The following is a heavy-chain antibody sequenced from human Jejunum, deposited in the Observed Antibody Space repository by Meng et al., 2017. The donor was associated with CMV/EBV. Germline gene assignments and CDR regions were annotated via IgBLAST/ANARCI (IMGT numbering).Heavy chain of an antibody. CDR3: AKVTTGNYYYYGMDV. CDR1: FTFSTYS. J-gene: IGHJ6*02. CDR2: ISSSSSYI. Sequence: FTFSTYSMNWVRQAPGKGLEWVSSISSSSSYIYYADSEKGRFTISKDNAKNSLYLQMNSLRAEDTAVYYCAKVTTGNYYYYGMDVWGQGTTVTVSS. D-gene: IGHD4-11*01. V-gene: IGHV3-21*01.